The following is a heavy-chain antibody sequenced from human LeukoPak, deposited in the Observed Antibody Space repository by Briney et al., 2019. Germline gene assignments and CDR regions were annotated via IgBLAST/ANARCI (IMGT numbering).Heavy chain of an antibody. CDR1: GDSISSRSYY. CDR3: ARLERAHCNSPTCNVH. J-gene: IGHJ4*02. Sequence: NPSETLSLTCTVSGDSISSRSYYWGWIRQPPGKGLEWIGSFYYTENPEYNPSLKSRVTISADTSKNQLSLKLSSVTAADTAVYYCARLERAHCNSPTCNVHWGQGTLVTVSS. V-gene: IGHV4-39*01. CDR2: FYYTENP. D-gene: IGHD2-2*01.